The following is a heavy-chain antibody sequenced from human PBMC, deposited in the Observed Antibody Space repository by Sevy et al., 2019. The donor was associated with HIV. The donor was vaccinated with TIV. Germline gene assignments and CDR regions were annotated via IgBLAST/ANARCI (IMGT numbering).Heavy chain of an antibody. CDR3: AKDFSDVYYYDTNAAVDY. Sequence: GGSLRRSCAASGIAFSSYAMFWVRQAPGKGLEWVSSISASGYSIYYADSVKGRFILSRDNSRNTVDLQMNSLRADDTAVYYCAKDFSDVYYYDTNAAVDYWGQGTLVTVSS. V-gene: IGHV3-23*01. D-gene: IGHD3-22*01. J-gene: IGHJ4*02. CDR2: ISASGYSI. CDR1: GIAFSSYA.